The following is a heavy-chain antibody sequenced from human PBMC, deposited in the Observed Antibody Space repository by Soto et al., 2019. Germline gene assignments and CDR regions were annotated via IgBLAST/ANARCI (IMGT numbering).Heavy chain of an antibody. D-gene: IGHD3-22*01. CDR1: GYTFTSYY. Sequence: ASVKVSCKASGYTFTSYYMHWVRQAPGQGLEWMGIINPSGGSTSYAQKFQGRVTMTRDTSTSTVYMELSSLRSEDTAVYYCARDQFDYYYDSSGHTWGNPPTGYRGQGTLVTLPS. CDR2: INPSGGST. V-gene: IGHV1-46*01. CDR3: ARDQFDYYYDSSGHTWGNPPTGY. J-gene: IGHJ4*02.